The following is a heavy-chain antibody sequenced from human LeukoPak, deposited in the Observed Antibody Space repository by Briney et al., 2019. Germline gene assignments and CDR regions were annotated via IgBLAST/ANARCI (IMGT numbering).Heavy chain of an antibody. D-gene: IGHD6-19*01. Sequence: SETLSLTCTVSGGSISTYYWSWIRQPPGKGLEWIGEINHSGSTNYNPSLKSRVTISVDTSKNQFSLKLSSVTAADTAVYYCARGRGRAVVSVGIAVAGTLDYWGQGTLVTVSS. CDR1: GGSISTYY. V-gene: IGHV4-34*01. CDR2: INHSGST. CDR3: ARGRGRAVVSVGIAVAGTLDY. J-gene: IGHJ4*02.